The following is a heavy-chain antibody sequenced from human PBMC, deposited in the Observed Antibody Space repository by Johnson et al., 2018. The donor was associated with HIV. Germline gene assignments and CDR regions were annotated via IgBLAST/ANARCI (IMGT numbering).Heavy chain of an antibody. CDR3: AKDLTYYNFWSGSWGDTFEF. Sequence: QLVESGGGLVKPGGSLRLSCAASGFTVSSNYMSWVRQAPGKGLEWVASIIGGSGGATYFADSVKGRFTISRDNLREILYLQMNSLRAADTAIYFCAKDLTYYNFWSGSWGDTFEFWGQGTKVIVSS. J-gene: IGHJ3*01. CDR1: GFTVSSNY. D-gene: IGHD3-3*01. V-gene: IGHV3-23*04. CDR2: IIGGSGGAT.